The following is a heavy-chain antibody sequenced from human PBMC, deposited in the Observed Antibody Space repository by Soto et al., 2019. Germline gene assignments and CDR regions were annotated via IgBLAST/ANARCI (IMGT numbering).Heavy chain of an antibody. J-gene: IGHJ4*02. V-gene: IGHV3-64D*08. D-gene: IGHD3-22*01. CDR2: ISSNGGST. CDR3: VKDKWDDSSGYPDY. CDR1: GFTFSSYA. Sequence: GGSLRLSCSASGFTFSSYAMHWVHQAPGKGLEYVSAISSNGGSTYYADSVKGRFTISRDNSKNTLYLQMSSLRAEDTAVYYCVKDKWDDSSGYPDYWGQGTLVTVSS.